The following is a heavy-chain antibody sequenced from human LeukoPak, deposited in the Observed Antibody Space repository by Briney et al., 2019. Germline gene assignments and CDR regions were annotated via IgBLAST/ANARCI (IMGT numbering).Heavy chain of an antibody. CDR2: IKSKTDGGTT. CDR1: GFTFSNAW. Sequence: GGSLRLSCAASGFTFSNAWMSWVRQAPGKGLEWVGRIKSKTDGGTTDYAAPVKGRFTISRDDSKNTLYLQMNSLKTEDTAVYYCTTALVSIAVAGTAYWGQGTLVTVSS. D-gene: IGHD6-19*01. J-gene: IGHJ4*02. V-gene: IGHV3-15*01. CDR3: TTALVSIAVAGTAY.